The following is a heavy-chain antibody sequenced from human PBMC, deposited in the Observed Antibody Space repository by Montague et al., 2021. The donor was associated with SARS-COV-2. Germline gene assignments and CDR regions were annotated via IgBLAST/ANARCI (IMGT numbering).Heavy chain of an antibody. D-gene: IGHD1-26*01. J-gene: IGHJ4*02. CDR1: GGSISPYS. V-gene: IGHV4-59*01. CDR2: IYYTGST. Sequence: SETLSLTCTVSGGSISPYSWSWMRQPPGKGLEWIGNIYYTGSTNYTSSLKSRLTISVDTSENQFSLKVTSVTPADTAVSYCARVGWALRVGDYYFDYWGQGTLVTVSS. CDR3: ARVGWALRVGDYYFDY.